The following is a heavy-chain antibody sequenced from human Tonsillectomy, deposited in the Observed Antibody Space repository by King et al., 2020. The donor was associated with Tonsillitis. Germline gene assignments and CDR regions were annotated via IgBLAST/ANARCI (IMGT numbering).Heavy chain of an antibody. CDR3: AGASGGYYDSSGYNFDY. CDR1: VGTFSSYA. Sequence: VQLVESGAEVKKPGSSVKVSCKASVGTFSSYAISWVRQAPGQGLEWMGGIIPIFGTANYAQKLQGRVTITADESTSTAYMELSSLRSEDTAVYYCAGASGGYYDSSGYNFDYWGQGTLVTVSS. V-gene: IGHV1-69*01. CDR2: IIPIFGTA. D-gene: IGHD3-22*01. J-gene: IGHJ4*02.